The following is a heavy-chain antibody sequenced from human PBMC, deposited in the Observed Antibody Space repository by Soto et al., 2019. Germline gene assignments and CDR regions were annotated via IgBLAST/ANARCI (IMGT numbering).Heavy chain of an antibody. CDR3: AREPATAKPEGVDF. J-gene: IGHJ4*02. Sequence: QVPLVQSGTEVKRPGDSVKVSCKASGYTFTGYYVHWVRQAPGQGLEWMGWINPNSGDTYLAQRFQGRVTMNRDTSIGTAYMELRGLTSDDTAVYYCAREPATAKPEGVDFWGQGTLVTVSS. D-gene: IGHD1-1*01. CDR1: GYTFTGYY. V-gene: IGHV1-2*02. CDR2: INPNSGDT.